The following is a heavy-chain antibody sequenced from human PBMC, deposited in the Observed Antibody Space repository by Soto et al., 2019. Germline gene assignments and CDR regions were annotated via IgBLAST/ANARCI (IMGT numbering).Heavy chain of an antibody. Sequence: QVQLVESGGGVVQPGRSLRLSCAASGFTFSSYGMHWVRQAPGKGLEWVAVIWYDGSNKYYADSVKGRFTISRDNSKNTLYLQINSLRAEDTAVYYCARDNGAVPAASDYRGQGTLVTVSS. J-gene: IGHJ4*02. V-gene: IGHV3-33*01. CDR2: IWYDGSNK. CDR3: ARDNGAVPAASDY. D-gene: IGHD2-2*01. CDR1: GFTFSSYG.